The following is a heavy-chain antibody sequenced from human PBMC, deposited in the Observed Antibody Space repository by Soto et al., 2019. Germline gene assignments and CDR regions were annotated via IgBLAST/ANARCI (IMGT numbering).Heavy chain of an antibody. Sequence: SETLSLTCTVSGGSISSYYWSWIRQPPGKGLEWTGYIYYSGSTNYNPSLKSRVTISVDTSKNQFSLKLSSVTAADTAVYYCARGIAAAAEGGRVYYYYYMDVWGKGTTVTVSS. D-gene: IGHD6-13*01. CDR3: ARGIAAAAEGGRVYYYYYMDV. CDR1: GGSISSYY. J-gene: IGHJ6*03. CDR2: IYYSGST. V-gene: IGHV4-59*01.